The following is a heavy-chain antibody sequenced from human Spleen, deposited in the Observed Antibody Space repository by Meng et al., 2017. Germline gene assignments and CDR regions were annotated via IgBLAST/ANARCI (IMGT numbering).Heavy chain of an antibody. CDR1: GDSISRGYY. V-gene: IGHV4-38-2*01. CDR2: MYHSGST. J-gene: IGHJ5*02. D-gene: IGHD2/OR15-2a*01. CDR3: VRNSIGNYNWFDP. Sequence: SETLSLTCGVSGDSISRGYYWGWIRQPPGKGLEWIGSMYHSGSTYYNASLKSRVTISVDTSKNQFSLKVTSVTAADTAMYYCVRNSIGNYNWFDPWGQGTLVTVSS.